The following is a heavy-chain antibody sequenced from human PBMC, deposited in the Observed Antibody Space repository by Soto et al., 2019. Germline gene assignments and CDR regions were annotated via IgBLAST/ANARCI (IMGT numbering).Heavy chain of an antibody. CDR1: GGSISSGGYY. V-gene: IGHV4-31*03. Sequence: PSETLSLTCTVSGGSISSGGYYWSWIRQHPGKGLEWIGYIYYSGSTYYNPSLKSRVTISVDTSKNQFSLKLSSVTAADTAVYYCARDRAGYYGISSGYYPDAFDIWGQGTMVTVSS. CDR3: ARDRAGYYGISSGYYPDAFDI. D-gene: IGHD3-22*01. CDR2: IYYSGST. J-gene: IGHJ3*02.